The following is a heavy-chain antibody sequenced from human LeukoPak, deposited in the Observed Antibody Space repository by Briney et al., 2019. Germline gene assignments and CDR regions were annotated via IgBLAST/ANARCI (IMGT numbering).Heavy chain of an antibody. V-gene: IGHV1-2*06. Sequence: GASVKVSCKASGYTFTGYYIHWVRQAPGQGPEWMGRISPNSADTKYAQKFQGRVTMTRDTSISTAYMELSRLTSDDTALYYCARGQGDNYYFDYWGQGTLVTVSS. CDR2: ISPNSADT. J-gene: IGHJ4*02. D-gene: IGHD1-1*01. CDR1: GYTFTGYY. CDR3: ARGQGDNYYFDY.